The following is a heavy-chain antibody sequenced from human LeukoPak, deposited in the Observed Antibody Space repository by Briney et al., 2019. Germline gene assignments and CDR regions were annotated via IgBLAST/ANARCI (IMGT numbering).Heavy chain of an antibody. CDR2: ISSSGTGT. Sequence: GGSLRLSCAASGFTFSSYAMTWVRQAPGKGLEWVSGISSSGTGTNYAESVKGRFTISRDNSKNTLYLQMNSLRAEDTAVYFCAKGAVVYAWYYFDYWGQGTLVTVSS. V-gene: IGHV3-23*01. D-gene: IGHD2-8*02. CDR1: GFTFSSYA. CDR3: AKGAVVYAWYYFDY. J-gene: IGHJ4*02.